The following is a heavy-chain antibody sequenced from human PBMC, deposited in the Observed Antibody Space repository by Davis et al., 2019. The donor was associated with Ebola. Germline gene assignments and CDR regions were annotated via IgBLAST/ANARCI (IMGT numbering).Heavy chain of an antibody. CDR3: AGSRSLTYYFDY. CDR2: IRYDGSNK. Sequence: PGGSLRLSCAASGFTFSSYGMHWVRQAPGKGLEWVAFIRYDGSNKYYADSVKGRFTISRDNYKNTVYLQMNSLRAEDTAMYYCAGSRSLTYYFDYWGQGTLVTVSS. V-gene: IGHV3-30*02. D-gene: IGHD6-13*01. CDR1: GFTFSSYG. J-gene: IGHJ4*02.